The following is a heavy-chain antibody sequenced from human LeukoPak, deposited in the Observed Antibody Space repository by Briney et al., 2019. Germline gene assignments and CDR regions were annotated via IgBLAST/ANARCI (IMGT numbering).Heavy chain of an antibody. CDR2: IRYDGSNK. CDR1: GFTFSSYG. CDR3: AKDQRSITIFGVVYDY. J-gene: IGHJ4*02. V-gene: IGHV3-30*02. Sequence: GGSLRLSCAASGFTFSSYGMHWVRQAPGKGLEWVAFIRYDGSNKYYADSVKGRFTISRDNSKNTLHLQMNSLRAEDTAVYYCAKDQRSITIFGVVYDYWGQGTLVTVSS. D-gene: IGHD3-3*01.